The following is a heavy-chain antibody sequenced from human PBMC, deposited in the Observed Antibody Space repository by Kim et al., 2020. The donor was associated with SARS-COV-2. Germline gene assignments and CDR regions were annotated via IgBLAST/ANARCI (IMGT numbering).Heavy chain of an antibody. J-gene: IGHJ6*02. CDR1: GGSISSGGYS. Sequence: SETLSLTCAVSGGSISSGGYSWSWIRQPPGKGLEWIGYIYHSGSTYYNPSLKSRVTISVDRSKNQFSLKLSSVTAADTAVYYCARERGAGCSGGSCYPDGMDVWGQGTTVTVSS. CDR2: IYHSGST. D-gene: IGHD2-15*01. CDR3: ARERGAGCSGGSCYPDGMDV. V-gene: IGHV4-30-2*01.